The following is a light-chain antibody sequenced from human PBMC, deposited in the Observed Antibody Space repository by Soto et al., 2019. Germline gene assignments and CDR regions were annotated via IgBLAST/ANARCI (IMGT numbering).Light chain of an antibody. CDR1: SGHSSYI. J-gene: IGLJ3*02. V-gene: IGLV4-60*03. Sequence: QLVLTQSSSASASLGSSVKLTCTLSSGHSSYIIAWHQQQPGKAPRYLMKLEGSGSYNKGSGIPDRFSGSSSGADHYLTISNLQSEDEADYFCETWDSISWVFGGGTQLTVL. CDR3: ETWDSISWV. CDR2: LEGSGSY.